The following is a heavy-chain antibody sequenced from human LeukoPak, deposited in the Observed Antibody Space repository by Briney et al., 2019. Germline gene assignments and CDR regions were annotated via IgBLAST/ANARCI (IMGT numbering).Heavy chain of an antibody. CDR2: ISYDGSNK. J-gene: IGHJ3*02. CDR3: ARDQGEWELLPNDAFDI. D-gene: IGHD1-26*01. CDR1: GFTVSSNY. V-gene: IGHV3-30-3*01. Sequence: PGGSLRLSCAASGFTVSSNYMSWVRQAPGKGLEWVAVISYDGSNKYYADSVKGRFTISRDNSKNTLYLQMNSLRAEDTAVYYCARDQGEWELLPNDAFDIWGQGTMVTVSS.